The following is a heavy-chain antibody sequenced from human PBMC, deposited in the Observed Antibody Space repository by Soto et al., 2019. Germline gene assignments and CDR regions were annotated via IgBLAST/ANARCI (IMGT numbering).Heavy chain of an antibody. CDR3: ASLATLGYCSSTSCPIDP. CDR1: GYTFTGYY. CDR2: INPNSGGT. D-gene: IGHD2-2*01. J-gene: IGHJ5*02. Sequence: GASVKVSCKASGYTFTGYYMHWVRQAPGQGLEWMGWINPNSGGTNYAQKFQGRVTMTRDTSISTAYMELSRLRSDDTAVYYCASLATLGYCSSTSCPIDPWGQGTLVTVSS. V-gene: IGHV1-2*02.